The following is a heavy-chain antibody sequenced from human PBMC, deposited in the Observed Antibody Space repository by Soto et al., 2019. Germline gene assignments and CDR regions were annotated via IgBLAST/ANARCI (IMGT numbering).Heavy chain of an antibody. J-gene: IGHJ2*01. V-gene: IGHV3-23*01. CDR2: ISGSGGST. CDR3: AKGGIGPIAPAEPVNWYVDL. D-gene: IGHD6-13*01. CDR1: GFTFSSYA. Sequence: PGGSLRLSCAASGFTFSSYAMSWVRQAPGKXLEWVSAISGSGGSTYYADSVKGRFTISRDNSKNTLYLQMNSLRAEDTAVYYCAKGGIGPIAPAEPVNWYVDLWGRGTLVTVSS.